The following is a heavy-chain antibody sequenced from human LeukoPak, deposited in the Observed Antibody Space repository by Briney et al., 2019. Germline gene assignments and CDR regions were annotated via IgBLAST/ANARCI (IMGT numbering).Heavy chain of an antibody. V-gene: IGHV3-23*01. CDR1: GFTFSNNG. Sequence: GGSLRLSCAASGFTFSNNGMIWVRQAPGKRLEWVSAITGGGDTTYYADSVKGRFSISRDNSKNTLYLQMNTLRGDDTAVYYCAKIQGYMDVWGKGTTVTISS. CDR3: AKIQGYMDV. D-gene: IGHD5-18*01. CDR2: ITGGGDTT. J-gene: IGHJ6*03.